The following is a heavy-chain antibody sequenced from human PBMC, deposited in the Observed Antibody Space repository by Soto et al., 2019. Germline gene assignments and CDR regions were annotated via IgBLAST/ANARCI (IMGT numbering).Heavy chain of an antibody. V-gene: IGHV4-34*01. J-gene: IGHJ4*02. CDR3: ARGQKGYSSSWYVD. CDR2: INHVGGT. CDR1: GGSFSGYY. Sequence: QVQLQQWGAGLLKPSETLSLTCAVYGGSFSGYYWSWIRQPPGKGLEWIGEINHVGGTNYNPSLKSRLNISVDTSKNQFSLKVTSVTAADTAVYYCARGQKGYSSSWYVDWGQGTPVTVSS. D-gene: IGHD6-13*01.